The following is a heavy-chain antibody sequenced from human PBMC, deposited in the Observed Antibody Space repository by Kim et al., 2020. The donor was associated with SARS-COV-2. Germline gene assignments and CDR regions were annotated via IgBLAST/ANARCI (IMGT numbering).Heavy chain of an antibody. Sequence: GGSLRLSCAASGFTFDDYAMHWVRQAPGKGLEWVSGISWNSGSIGYADSVKGRFTISRDNAKNSLYLQMNSLRAEDTALYYCARTIADSGYDSPDYWGQG. J-gene: IGHJ4*02. CDR3: ARTIADSGYDSPDY. CDR1: GFTFDDYA. CDR2: ISWNSGSI. D-gene: IGHD5-12*01. V-gene: IGHV3-9*01.